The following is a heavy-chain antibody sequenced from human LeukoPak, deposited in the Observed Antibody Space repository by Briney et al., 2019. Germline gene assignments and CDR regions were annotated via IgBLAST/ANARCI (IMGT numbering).Heavy chain of an antibody. J-gene: IGHJ4*02. V-gene: IGHV3-23*01. CDR1: GSTFSRYA. CDR2: ISESDGST. CDR3: AKDISQGYTFGSIEEDY. D-gene: IGHD5-18*01. Sequence: PGGSLRLSCAASGSTFSRYAMSWVRQAPGKGLEWLSAISESDGSTYYADSVKGRFTISRDNSKKPLYLQMNSLGADDTAVYFCAKDISQGYTFGSIEEDYWGQGTLVTVSS.